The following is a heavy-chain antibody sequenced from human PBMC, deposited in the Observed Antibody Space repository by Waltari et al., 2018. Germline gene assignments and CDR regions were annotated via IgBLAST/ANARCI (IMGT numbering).Heavy chain of an antibody. Sequence: AGFTFSSYSMNWVRQAPGKGLEWVSSISSSSSYIYYADSVKGRFTISRDNAKNSLYLQMNSLRAEDTAVYYCARDRRGAVAGTGDYWGQGTLVTVSS. CDR3: ARDRRGAVAGTGDY. CDR2: ISSSSSYI. J-gene: IGHJ4*02. V-gene: IGHV3-21*01. D-gene: IGHD6-19*01. CDR1: GFTFSSYS.